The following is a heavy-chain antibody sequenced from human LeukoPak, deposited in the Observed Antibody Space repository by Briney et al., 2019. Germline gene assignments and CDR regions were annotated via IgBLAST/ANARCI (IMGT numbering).Heavy chain of an antibody. Sequence: GGSLRLSCAASGFTFSSYSMNWVRQAPGRGLEWVSSISSSSSYIYYADSVKGRFTISRDNAKNSLYLQMNSLRAEDTAVYYCARVGGGILTGYYDYYYYGMDVWGQGTTVTVSS. J-gene: IGHJ6*02. CDR3: ARVGGGILTGYYDYYYYGMDV. CDR2: ISSSSSYI. V-gene: IGHV3-21*01. CDR1: GFTFSSYS. D-gene: IGHD3-9*01.